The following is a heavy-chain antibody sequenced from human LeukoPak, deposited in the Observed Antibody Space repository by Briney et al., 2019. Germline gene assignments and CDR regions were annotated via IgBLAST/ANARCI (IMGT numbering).Heavy chain of an antibody. J-gene: IGHJ4*02. Sequence: PSETLSLTCAVYGGSFSGYYWSWIRQPPGKGLEWIGEINHSGSTNYNPSLKSRVTISVDTSKNQFSLKLSSVTAADTAVYYCASSHESQRVDYYDSSGYHHYFDYWGQGTLVTVSS. CDR2: INHSGST. V-gene: IGHV4-34*01. CDR1: GGSFSGYY. D-gene: IGHD3-22*01. CDR3: ASSHESQRVDYYDSSGYHHYFDY.